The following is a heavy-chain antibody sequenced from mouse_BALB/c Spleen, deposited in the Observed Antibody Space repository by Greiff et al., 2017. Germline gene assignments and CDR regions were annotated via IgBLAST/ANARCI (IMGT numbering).Heavy chain of an antibody. CDR1: GYTFTSYW. V-gene: IGHV1-7*01. CDR3: AREGYYGSSYSAWFAY. CDR2: INPSTGYT. Sequence: VQLQQSGAELAKPGASVKMSCKASGYTFTSYWMHWVKQRPGQGLEWIGYINPSTGYTEYNQKFKDKATLTADKSSSTAYMQLSSLTSEDSAVYYCAREGYYGSSYSAWFAYWGQGTLVTVSA. J-gene: IGHJ3*01. D-gene: IGHD1-1*01.